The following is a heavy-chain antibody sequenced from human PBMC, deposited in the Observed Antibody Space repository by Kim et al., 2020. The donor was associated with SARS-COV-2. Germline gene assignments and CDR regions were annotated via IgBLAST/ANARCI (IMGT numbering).Heavy chain of an antibody. V-gene: IGHV1-2*02. CDR3: ARSIGAVAATGEFDY. D-gene: IGHD6-19*01. J-gene: IGHJ4*02. Sequence: AQKFQGRVTITMDTSINTVYMDLSSLTSDDTAVYYCARSIGAVAATGEFDYWGQGTLVTVSS.